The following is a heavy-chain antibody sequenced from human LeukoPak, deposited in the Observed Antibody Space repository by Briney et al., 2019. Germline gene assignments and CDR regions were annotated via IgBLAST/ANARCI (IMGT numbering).Heavy chain of an antibody. D-gene: IGHD3-10*01. CDR1: GFTITSNY. Sequence: PGGCLRLSCAASGFTITSNYMSWVRQAPGKGLEWVSITYIDGTTYYADSVKGRFTISRDSSKNTLYVQMNSLRVEDTAIYYCARDAERIRATEGLDIWAKGQWSPSL. CDR2: TYIDGTT. V-gene: IGHV3-66*01. J-gene: IGHJ3*02. CDR3: ARDAERIRATEGLDI.